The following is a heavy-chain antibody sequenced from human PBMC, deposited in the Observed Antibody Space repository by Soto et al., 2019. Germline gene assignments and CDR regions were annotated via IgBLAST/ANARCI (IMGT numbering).Heavy chain of an antibody. CDR1: ESTVSRDW. J-gene: IGHJ4*02. CDR2: INQDGSEK. V-gene: IGHV3-7*04. D-gene: IGHD1-26*01. Sequence: EVHLVESGGCLVQPGGSLRLSCAIFESTVSRDWMNWVRQAPGKGLEWVAHINQDGSEKYYVDSVKGRFTISRDNAKKSLYLLMNSLRPADTAMYYCSGGVGDAFWGQGTLVTVSS. CDR3: SGGVGDAF.